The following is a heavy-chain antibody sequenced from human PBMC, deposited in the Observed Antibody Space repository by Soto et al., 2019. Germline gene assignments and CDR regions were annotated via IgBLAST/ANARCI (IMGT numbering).Heavy chain of an antibody. CDR1: GFTVSYNY. Sequence: LRLSCAVSGFTVSYNYMNWVRQAPGKGLEWVSVIYRGGDTFYADSVKGRFTISRDNSKNTLYLQMNSLRAEDTAVYYCARGMYGSGSYYIGDAFDMWGQGTMVTVSS. D-gene: IGHD3-10*01. V-gene: IGHV3-53*01. CDR3: ARGMYGSGSYYIGDAFDM. J-gene: IGHJ3*02. CDR2: IYRGGDT.